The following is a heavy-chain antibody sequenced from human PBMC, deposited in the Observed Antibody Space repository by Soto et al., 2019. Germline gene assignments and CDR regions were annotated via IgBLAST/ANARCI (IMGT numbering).Heavy chain of an antibody. V-gene: IGHV1-69*08. J-gene: IGHJ4*02. Sequence: QVQLVQSGAEVQKPGSSVKVSCKASGGTFSSYTISWVRQAPGQGLEWMGRIIPILGIANYAQKFQGRVTITADKSTSTAYMELSSLRSEDTAVYYCARDLAEFGGVIAAIDYWGQGTLVTVSS. D-gene: IGHD3-16*02. CDR2: IIPILGIA. CDR3: ARDLAEFGGVIAAIDY. CDR1: GGTFSSYT.